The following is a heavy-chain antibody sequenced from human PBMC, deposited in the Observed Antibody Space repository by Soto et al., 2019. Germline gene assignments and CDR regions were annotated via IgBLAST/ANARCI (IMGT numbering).Heavy chain of an antibody. D-gene: IGHD1-26*01. CDR3: AREYGSYLGFDY. V-gene: IGHV1-2*02. Sequence: GASVKVSCKASGYTFTGYYMHWVRQAPGQGLEWMGWITAYSGSTNYAQKLEGRVTMTTDTSTSTAYMELRSLRSDDTAVYYCAREYGSYLGFDYWGQGTPVTVSS. CDR1: GYTFTGYY. CDR2: ITAYSGST. J-gene: IGHJ4*02.